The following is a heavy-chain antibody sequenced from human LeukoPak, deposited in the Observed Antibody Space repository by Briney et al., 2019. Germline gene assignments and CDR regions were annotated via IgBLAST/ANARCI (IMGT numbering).Heavy chain of an antibody. Sequence: GGSLRLSCAASEFSVGSNYMTWVRQAPGKGLEWVSLIYSGGSTYYADSVKGRFTISRDNSKNTLYLQMNSLRAEDTAVYYCARDPYNGAYSEGYYYYYMDVWGKGTTVTVSS. CDR2: IYSGGST. CDR1: EFSVGSNY. D-gene: IGHD1-1*01. J-gene: IGHJ6*03. V-gene: IGHV3-66*01. CDR3: ARDPYNGAYSEGYYYYYMDV.